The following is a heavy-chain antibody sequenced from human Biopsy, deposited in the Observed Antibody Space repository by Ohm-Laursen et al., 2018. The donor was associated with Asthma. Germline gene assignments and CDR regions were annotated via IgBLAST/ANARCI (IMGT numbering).Heavy chain of an antibody. CDR3: ARTYYDFLTGQVKDVFGV. D-gene: IGHD3-9*01. V-gene: IGHV1-3*04. CDR2: VNTGNGDT. J-gene: IGHJ3*01. Sequence: GASVKVSCKASGYNFISFAIHWVRQAPGQRLEWMGWVNTGNGDTKYSRKFQGRVTITRDTSASTAYMELRSPRSEDTATYYCARTYYDFLTGQVKDVFGVWGQGTMVTVSS. CDR1: GYNFISFA.